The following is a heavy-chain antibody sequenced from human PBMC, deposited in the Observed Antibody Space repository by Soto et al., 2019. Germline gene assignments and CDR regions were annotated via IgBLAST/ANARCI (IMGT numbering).Heavy chain of an antibody. Sequence: SETLSLTCTVSGGSISSGGYYWSWIRQHPGKGLGWIGYIYYSGSTYYNPSLKSRVTISVDTSKNQFSLKLSSVTAADTAVYYCATIPTDSTSYNAKRYYFDYWGQGTLVTVSS. CDR2: IYYSGST. J-gene: IGHJ4*02. CDR1: GGSISSGGYY. V-gene: IGHV4-31*03. D-gene: IGHD2-2*01. CDR3: ATIPTDSTSYNAKRYYFDY.